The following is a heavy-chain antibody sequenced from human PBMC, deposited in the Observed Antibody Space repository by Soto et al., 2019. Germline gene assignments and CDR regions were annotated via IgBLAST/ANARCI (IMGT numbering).Heavy chain of an antibody. V-gene: IGHV1-18*01. CDR1: GYTFISHG. CDR2: ISPHNGNT. J-gene: IGHJ5*02. CDR3: VREPYCFNATCYAEEGWSDP. D-gene: IGHD2-2*01. Sequence: QVQLVQSGAEVKKPGASVKVSCKASGYTFISHGISWVRQAPGQWLEWMGWISPHNGNTNYAQQFQGRVAVTTDRATSTAYIELRSLISDDTAIYYCVREPYCFNATCYAEEGWSDPWGQGTLVSVSS.